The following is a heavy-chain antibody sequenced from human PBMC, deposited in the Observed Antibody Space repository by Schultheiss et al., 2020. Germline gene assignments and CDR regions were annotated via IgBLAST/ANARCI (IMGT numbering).Heavy chain of an antibody. J-gene: IGHJ4*02. CDR1: GGSFSGYY. Sequence: SETLSLTCAVYGGSFSGYYWSWIRQPPGKGLEWIGEINHSGSTNYNPSLKSRVTISVDTSKNQFSLKLSSVTAADTAVYYCARPERFQRWVFDYWGQGTLVTVSS. CDR3: ARPERFQRWVFDY. V-gene: IGHV4-34*01. CDR2: INHSGST. D-gene: IGHD1-26*01.